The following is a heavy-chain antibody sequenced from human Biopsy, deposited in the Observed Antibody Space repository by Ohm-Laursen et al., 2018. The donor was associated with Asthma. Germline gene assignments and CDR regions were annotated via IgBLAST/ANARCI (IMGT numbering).Heavy chain of an antibody. D-gene: IGHD6-19*01. CDR3: ARSPRRSGSYLGDY. V-gene: IGHV4-31*03. Sequence: TLSLTCTVSGDSITSGGCCWNWIRQHPGKGLEWIGYIHHSGTSYFNPSLKSRVSFSRDTSKNQFSLRLSSVTAADTAMYDCARSPRRSGSYLGDYWGQGTLVTVSS. CDR2: IHHSGTS. CDR1: GDSITSGGCC. J-gene: IGHJ4*02.